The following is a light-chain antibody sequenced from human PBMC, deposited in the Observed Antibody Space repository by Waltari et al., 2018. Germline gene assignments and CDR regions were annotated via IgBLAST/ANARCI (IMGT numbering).Light chain of an antibody. CDR2: QDI. Sequence: SYELTQPPSVSVSPGPPASITCSGHQLGDKYVCWYQQKPGQSPGPVIYQDIKRPSGIPERFSGSNSGNTATLTISGTQAMDEADYYCQAWDSSPVVFGGGTKLTVL. CDR1: QLGDKY. CDR3: QAWDSSPVV. J-gene: IGLJ2*01. V-gene: IGLV3-1*01.